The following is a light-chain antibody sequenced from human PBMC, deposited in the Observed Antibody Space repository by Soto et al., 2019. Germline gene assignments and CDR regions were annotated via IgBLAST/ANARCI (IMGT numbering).Light chain of an antibody. V-gene: IGKV3-15*01. CDR1: QRISSN. CDR2: GAS. Sequence: EIVLIQSPATLSMSPGESATLSCRASQRISSNLAWYQRKPGQAPRLLIYGASTRATGVPDRFSGGGSVTEFTLSISSLQAEDFAVYYCQHYHNCPLTVGGGTKVDIK. J-gene: IGKJ4*01. CDR3: QHYHNCPLT.